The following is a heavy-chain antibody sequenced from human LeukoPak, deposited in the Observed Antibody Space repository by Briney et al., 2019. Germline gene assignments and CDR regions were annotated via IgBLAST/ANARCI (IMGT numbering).Heavy chain of an antibody. CDR1: GFTFSSYA. CDR3: ASPQGYYYDSSGYYAY. V-gene: IGHV3-48*04. D-gene: IGHD3-22*01. J-gene: IGHJ4*02. Sequence: GGSLRLSCAASGFTFSSYAMTWVRQAPGKGLEWVSYISSSGSTIYYADSVKGRFTISRDNAKNSLYLQMNSLRAEDTAVYYCASPQGYYYDSSGYYAYWGQGTLVTVSS. CDR2: ISSSGSTI.